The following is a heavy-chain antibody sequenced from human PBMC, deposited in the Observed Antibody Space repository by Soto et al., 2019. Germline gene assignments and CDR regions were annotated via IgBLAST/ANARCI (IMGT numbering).Heavy chain of an antibody. Sequence: GGSLRLSCAAAGLSVTNSHISWVRQAPGKGLEWVSLIYSGGSGTRYADSVKGRFIVSRDNSKNTVNLQMNSLRVEDTATYYCVRDVAGGARFVRFDLWGQGTVVTVSS. D-gene: IGHD6-6*01. CDR1: GLSVTNSH. V-gene: IGHV3-53*01. CDR3: VRDVAGGARFVRFDL. CDR2: IYSGGSGT. J-gene: IGHJ5*02.